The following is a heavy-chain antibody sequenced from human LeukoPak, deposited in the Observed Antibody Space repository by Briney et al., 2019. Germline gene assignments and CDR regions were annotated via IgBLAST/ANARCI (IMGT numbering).Heavy chain of an antibody. V-gene: IGHV1-46*01. D-gene: IGHD3-22*01. CDR3: ARDYYDSSGYYYVPSDY. J-gene: IGHJ4*02. CDR2: INPSGGST. Sequence: ASVKVSCKASGYTFTSYYMHWVRQAPGQGLEWMGIINPSGGSTSYAQKFQGRVTMTRDTSTSTVYMELSSLRSEDTVVYYCARDYYDSSGYYYVPSDYWGQGTLVTVSS. CDR1: GYTFTSYY.